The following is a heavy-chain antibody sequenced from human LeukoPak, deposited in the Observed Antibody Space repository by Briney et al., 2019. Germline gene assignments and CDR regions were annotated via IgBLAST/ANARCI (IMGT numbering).Heavy chain of an antibody. J-gene: IGHJ4*02. CDR1: GSTFSDYY. V-gene: IGHV3-11*01. CDR3: ARDGEFYYDSSSY. D-gene: IGHD3-22*01. CDR2: ISSSGSSI. Sequence: GGSLRLSCAASGSTFSDYYMSWIRQAPGKGLEWVSYISSSGSSIYYADSVKGRFTISRDNAKNSLYLQMNSLRAEDTAVYYCARDGEFYYDSSSYWGRGSLVTVSS.